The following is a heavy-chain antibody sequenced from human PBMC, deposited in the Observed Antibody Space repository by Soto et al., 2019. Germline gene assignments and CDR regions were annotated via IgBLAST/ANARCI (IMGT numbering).Heavy chain of an antibody. Sequence: QGQLQESGPGLVKPSQTLSLTCTVSGGSISSGDYYWSWIRQPPGKGLEWIGYIFYSGSTYYNPSLKSRLSISVDTSKNQFSLKLSSVTAADTAVYYCARAVRGSYYDSWGQGTLVTVSS. CDR1: GGSISSGDYY. CDR2: IFYSGST. CDR3: ARAVRGSYYDS. J-gene: IGHJ4*02. D-gene: IGHD1-26*01. V-gene: IGHV4-30-4*01.